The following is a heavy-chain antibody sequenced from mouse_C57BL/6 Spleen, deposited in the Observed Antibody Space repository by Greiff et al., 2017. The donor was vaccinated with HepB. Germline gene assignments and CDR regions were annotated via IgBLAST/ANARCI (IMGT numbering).Heavy chain of an antibody. V-gene: IGHV1-59*01. CDR2: IDPSDSYT. Sequence: QVQLQQPGAELVRPGTSVKLSCKASGYTFTSYWMHWVKQRPGQGLEWIGVIDPSDSYTNYNQKFKGKATLTVDTSSSTAYMQLSSLTSEDSAVYDCARGGRRGNYFDDWGKGTTLTVSS. CDR1: GYTFTSYW. CDR3: ARGGRRGNYFDD. D-gene: IGHD2-12*01. J-gene: IGHJ2*01.